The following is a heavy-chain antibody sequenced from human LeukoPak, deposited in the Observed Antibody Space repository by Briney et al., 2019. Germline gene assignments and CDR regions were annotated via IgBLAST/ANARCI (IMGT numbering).Heavy chain of an antibody. CDR3: AKGTSILYGDYVADY. J-gene: IGHJ4*02. CDR1: GFTFSSYG. Sequence: GGSLRLSCAASGFTFSSYGMYWVRQAPGKGLEWVSTVRDGGDITYYADSVKGRFTISRDNSKNTLYLQMNSLRAEDTAMYYCAKGTSILYGDYVADYWGQGTLVTVSS. V-gene: IGHV3-23*01. CDR2: VRDGGDIT. D-gene: IGHD4-17*01.